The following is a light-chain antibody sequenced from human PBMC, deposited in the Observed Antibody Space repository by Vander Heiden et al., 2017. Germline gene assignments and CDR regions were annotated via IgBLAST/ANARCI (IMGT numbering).Light chain of an antibody. J-gene: IGLJ3*02. CDR2: DVT. V-gene: IGLV2-11*01. CDR3: CSYAGSYTWV. Sequence: QSALTQPRSVSGSPGQSVTIPCSGTSSDVGAYNYVSWYQQHPGKAPKLLIYDVTKWPSGGPDRFSGSKSGNTATLTISGLLTEDEADYYCCSYAGSYTWVFGGGTKVTVL. CDR1: SSDVGAYNY.